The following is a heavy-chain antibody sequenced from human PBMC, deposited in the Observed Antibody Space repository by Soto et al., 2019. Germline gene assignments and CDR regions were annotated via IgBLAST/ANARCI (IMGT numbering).Heavy chain of an antibody. Sequence: SETLSLTCTVSGGSITSSSYYWGWIRQPPGKGLEWIGSIYYSGSTYYNPSLKSRVTISVDTSKNQFSLKLSSVTAADTAVYYCARLRYYFDYWGLGTLVTVSS. CDR2: IYYSGST. D-gene: IGHD3-10*01. CDR1: GGSITSSSYY. V-gene: IGHV4-39*01. J-gene: IGHJ4*02. CDR3: ARLRYYFDY.